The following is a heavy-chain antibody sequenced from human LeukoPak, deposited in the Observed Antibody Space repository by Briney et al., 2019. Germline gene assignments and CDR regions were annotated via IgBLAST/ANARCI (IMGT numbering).Heavy chain of an antibody. CDR2: ISGSGGST. D-gene: IGHD2-2*01. Sequence: GGSLRLSCAASGFTFSSYAMSWVRQVPGKGLEWVSAISGSGGSTYYADSVEGRFTISRDNSKNTLYLQMNSLRAEDTAVYYCAKDHSVVVPAAIDYWGQGTQVTVSS. CDR3: AKDHSVVVPAAIDY. J-gene: IGHJ4*02. CDR1: GFTFSSYA. V-gene: IGHV3-23*01.